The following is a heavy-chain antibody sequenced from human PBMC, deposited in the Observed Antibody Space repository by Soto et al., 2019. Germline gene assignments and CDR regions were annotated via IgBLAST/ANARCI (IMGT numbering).Heavy chain of an antibody. J-gene: IGHJ4*02. CDR2: IYYSGST. Sequence: SETVSLTCTVSGGSISSSSYYWGWIRQPPGKGLEWIGSIYYSGSTYYNPSLKSRVTISVDTSKNQFSLKLSSVTAADTAVYYCARLTVTRNRRFDYWGQGTLVTVSS. CDR3: ARLTVTRNRRFDY. D-gene: IGHD4-17*01. CDR1: GGSISSSSYY. V-gene: IGHV4-39*01.